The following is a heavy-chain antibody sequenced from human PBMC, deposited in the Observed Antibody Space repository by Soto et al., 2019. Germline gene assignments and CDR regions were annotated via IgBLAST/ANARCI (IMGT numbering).Heavy chain of an antibody. V-gene: IGHV5-51*01. Sequence: GESLKISCKGSGYSFTSHWIGWVRRMPGKGLEWMGIIFPRDSNTRNSPSFYGQVTISADKSNNTAYLQWNSLKASDTATYYCARHSRYASGWIPDYWGPGTQVTAPQ. CDR3: ARHSRYASGWIPDY. J-gene: IGHJ4*02. CDR2: IFPRDSNT. D-gene: IGHD6-19*01. CDR1: GYSFTSHW.